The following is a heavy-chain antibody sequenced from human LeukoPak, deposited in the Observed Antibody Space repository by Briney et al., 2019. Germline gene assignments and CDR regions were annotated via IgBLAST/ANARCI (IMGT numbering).Heavy chain of an antibody. Sequence: PGGSLRLSCAASGFTFSNYAMNWVRQAPGKGLEWVSSISGSGGNTYYADSVKGRFTISRDNSKNTLYLQMNSLRAEDTAVYYCAKGQIVTMVRGVIIKGPFDYWGQGTLVTVSS. D-gene: IGHD3-10*01. J-gene: IGHJ4*02. CDR3: AKGQIVTMVRGVIIKGPFDY. CDR2: ISGSGGNT. CDR1: GFTFSNYA. V-gene: IGHV3-23*01.